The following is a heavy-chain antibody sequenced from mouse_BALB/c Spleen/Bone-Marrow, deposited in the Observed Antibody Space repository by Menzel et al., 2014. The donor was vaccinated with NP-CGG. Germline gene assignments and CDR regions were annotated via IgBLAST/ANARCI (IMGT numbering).Heavy chain of an antibody. V-gene: IGHV1-53*01. D-gene: IGHD2-3*01. J-gene: IGHJ3*01. Sequence: VQLQQSGAELVKPGASVKLSCKASGYTFTSYYLYWVKQRPGQGLEWIGEINPSNGDTNFNEKFKSKASLTVDISSSTTYMQLSSLTSEDSAVYYCTRYDGYFTLFAYWGQGTLVTVSA. CDR3: TRYDGYFTLFAY. CDR1: GYTFTSYY. CDR2: INPSNGDT.